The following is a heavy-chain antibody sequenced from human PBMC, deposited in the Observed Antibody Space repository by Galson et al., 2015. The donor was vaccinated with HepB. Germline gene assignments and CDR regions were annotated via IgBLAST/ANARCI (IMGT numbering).Heavy chain of an antibody. D-gene: IGHD3-3*01. CDR2: IYSGGAT. V-gene: IGHV3-66*01. Sequence: SLRLSCAASGFTVSNTSMNWVRQAPGKGLEWVSVIYSGGATYYADAVKGRFTISRDNSKNTLYLEMNSLRGEDTALYYCARDFGFGLDHWGQGTLVSVSS. CDR1: GFTVSNTS. CDR3: ARDFGFGLDH. J-gene: IGHJ4*02.